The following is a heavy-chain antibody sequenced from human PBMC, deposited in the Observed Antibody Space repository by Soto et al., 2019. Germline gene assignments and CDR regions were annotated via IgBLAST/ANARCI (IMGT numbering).Heavy chain of an antibody. V-gene: IGHV3-23*01. CDR3: PRGVIKGADGMDV. J-gene: IGHJ6*02. D-gene: IGHD3-10*01. CDR1: GFTFSSYA. Sequence: VQLLESGGGLVQPGGSLRLSCAASGFTFSSYAMSWVRQAPGKGLEWVSAISGSGGSTYYADSVKGRFTISRDNSKNTLYLQMNSLRAEDTAVYYCPRGVIKGADGMDVWGQGTTVTVSS. CDR2: ISGSGGST.